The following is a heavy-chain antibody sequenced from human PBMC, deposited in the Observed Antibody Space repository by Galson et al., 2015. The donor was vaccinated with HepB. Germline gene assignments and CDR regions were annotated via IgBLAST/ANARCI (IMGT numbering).Heavy chain of an antibody. CDR2: IYWDDDK. J-gene: IGHJ4*02. V-gene: IGHV2-5*02. CDR3: THRRGGGDY. Sequence: PALVKPTQTLTLTCTFSGFSLSDTGVGVGWIRQPPGKALEWLALIYWDDDKRYSPSLKTRLTITKDTSKNQVVLTVTNRDPVDTATYYCTHRRGGGDYWGQGTLVTVSS. CDR1: GFSLSDTGVG. D-gene: IGHD3-16*01.